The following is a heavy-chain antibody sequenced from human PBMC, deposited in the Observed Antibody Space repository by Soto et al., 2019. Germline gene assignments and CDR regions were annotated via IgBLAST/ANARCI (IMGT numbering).Heavy chain of an antibody. D-gene: IGHD1-26*01. J-gene: IGHJ4*02. CDR2: ISYDGSNK. CDR1: GFTFSSYG. CDR3: AKLGLTASEPVYSGPQDY. Sequence: GGSLRLSCAASGFTFSSYGMHWVRQAPGKGLEWVAVISYDGSNKYYADSVKGRFTISRDNSKNTLYLQMNSLRAEDTAVYYCAKLGLTASEPVYSGPQDYWGQGTLVTVSS. V-gene: IGHV3-30*18.